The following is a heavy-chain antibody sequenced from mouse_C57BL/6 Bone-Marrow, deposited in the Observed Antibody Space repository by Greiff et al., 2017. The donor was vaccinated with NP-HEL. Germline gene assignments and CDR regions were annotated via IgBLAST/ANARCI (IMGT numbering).Heavy chain of an antibody. CDR3: ARSSFPPFDY. D-gene: IGHD1-2*01. J-gene: IGHJ2*01. V-gene: IGHV5-4*03. CDR2: ISDGGSYT. CDR1: VFPFRSSA. Sequence: VKLVESGGGLVKPGWSLKLSFASSVFPFRSSALSFFLPPPYTRLAWVATISDGGSYTYYPDNVKGRFTISRDNAKNNLYLQMSHLKSEDTAMYYCARSSFPPFDYWGQGTTLTVSS.